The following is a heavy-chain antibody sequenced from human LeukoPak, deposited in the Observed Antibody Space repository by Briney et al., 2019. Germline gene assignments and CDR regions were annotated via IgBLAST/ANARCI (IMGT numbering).Heavy chain of an antibody. D-gene: IGHD6-13*01. CDR3: ARDPESSSFDL. CDR1: GFSFSTYW. Sequence: GGSLRLSCAASGFSFSTYWMSWVRETPEKGLEFVTNIDQGGSVRNYMDSLKGRCTISRDNAKKSLYLEINSLRADDTAVYYCARDPESSSFDLWGRGALVTVSS. V-gene: IGHV3-7*01. J-gene: IGHJ4*02. CDR2: IDQGGSVR.